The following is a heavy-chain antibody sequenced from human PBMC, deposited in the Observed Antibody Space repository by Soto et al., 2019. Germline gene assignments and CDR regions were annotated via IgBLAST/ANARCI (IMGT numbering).Heavy chain of an antibody. Sequence: SETLSITCTVSGGSISSSSYYWGWIRQPPGKGLEWIGSIFYSGSTYYNPSLKSRVTISVDTSKNQFSLKLSSVTAADTAVYYCATLPPRIVVTILPIPSWGQGTQVTVSS. CDR1: GGSISSSSYY. V-gene: IGHV4-39*01. CDR3: ATLPPRIVVTILPIPS. CDR2: IFYSGST. J-gene: IGHJ4*02. D-gene: IGHD2-21*01.